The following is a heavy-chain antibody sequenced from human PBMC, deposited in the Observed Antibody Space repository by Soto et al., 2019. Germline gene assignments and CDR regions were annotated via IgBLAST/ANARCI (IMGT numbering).Heavy chain of an antibody. Sequence: SETLSLTCSVSGGSITSHYCSWFRQPPGKGLEWIGYIHHSGSTSYNPSLKSRVTMSVDTSKNQFSLKVNSVTAADTALYYCARQGFGQLHGLVDVWGPGNTVTVSS. V-gene: IGHV4-59*08. D-gene: IGHD3-10*01. CDR3: ARQGFGQLHGLVDV. CDR1: GGSITSHY. CDR2: IHHSGST. J-gene: IGHJ6*02.